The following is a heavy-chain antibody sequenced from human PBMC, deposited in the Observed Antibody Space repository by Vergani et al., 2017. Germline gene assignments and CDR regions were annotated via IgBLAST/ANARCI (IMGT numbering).Heavy chain of an antibody. V-gene: IGHV4-38-2*02. CDR2: TFHTGEA. CDR3: GVIMVRSPRPDNWFDS. D-gene: IGHD3-10*01. J-gene: IGHJ5*01. Sequence: QIQLQESGPGLVKPSETLSLTCRVSGYSISRGFYWAWIRQTPEKGLEWIGGTFHTGEASNSPSLQSRVAFSMDTSKNQFSLQLTSVTAADTAVYFCGVIMVRSPRPDNWFDSWGRGTLVTVSS. CDR1: GYSISRGFY.